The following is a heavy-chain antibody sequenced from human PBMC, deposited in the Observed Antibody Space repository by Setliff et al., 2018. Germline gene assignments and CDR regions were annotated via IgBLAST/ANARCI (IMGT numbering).Heavy chain of an antibody. J-gene: IGHJ6*02. D-gene: IGHD3-10*01. CDR1: GYTFTSYA. CDR2: INAGNGNT. CDR3: ARDPGPPMVRGVIRRYYYYYGMDV. V-gene: IGHV1-3*01. Sequence: ASVKVSCKASGYTFTSYAMHWVRQAPGQRLEWMGWINAGNGNTKYSQKFQGRVTITRDTSASTAYMELSSLRSEDTAVYYCARDPGPPMVRGVIRRYYYYYGMDVWGQGTTVTVSS.